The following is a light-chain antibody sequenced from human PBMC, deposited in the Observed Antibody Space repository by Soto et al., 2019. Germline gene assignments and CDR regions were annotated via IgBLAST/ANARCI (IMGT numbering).Light chain of an antibody. CDR1: QSISDW. CDR2: DAS. CDR3: QQYNSYSGT. V-gene: IGKV1-5*01. Sequence: DIQMTPSPSTLSASVGDRVTITCRASQSISDWLAWFQLKPGKAPKLLIYDASSLESGVPSRFSGSGSGTEFSLTISSLQPDDFATYYCQQYNSYSGTFGQGTKVDIK. J-gene: IGKJ1*01.